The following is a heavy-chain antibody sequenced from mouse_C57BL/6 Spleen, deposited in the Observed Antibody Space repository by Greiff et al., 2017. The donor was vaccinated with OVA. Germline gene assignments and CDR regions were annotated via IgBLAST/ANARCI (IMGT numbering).Heavy chain of an antibody. J-gene: IGHJ3*01. CDR3: ARPDSSGYLAWFAY. CDR2: ISSGSSTI. V-gene: IGHV5-17*01. D-gene: IGHD3-2*02. CDR1: GFTFSDYG. Sequence: EVQRVESGGGLVKPGGSLKLSCAASGFTFSDYGMHWVRPAPEKGLEWVAYISSGSSTIYYADTVKGRFTIARDNSKNTLFLQMTSLRSEYTAMYYCARPDSSGYLAWFAYWGQGTLVTVSA.